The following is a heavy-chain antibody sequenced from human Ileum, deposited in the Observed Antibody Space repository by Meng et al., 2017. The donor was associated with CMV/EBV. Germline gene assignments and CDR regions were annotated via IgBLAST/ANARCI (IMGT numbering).Heavy chain of an antibody. Sequence: GESLKISCAASGFTFSSYEMNWVRQAPGKGLEWVSYISSSGSTIYYADSVKGRFTISRDNSKSTLYLQMNSLRAEDTAVYYCARGLKWELPIYYWGQGTLVTVSS. V-gene: IGHV3-48*03. CDR1: GFTFSSYE. J-gene: IGHJ4*02. CDR2: ISSSGSTI. CDR3: ARGLKWELPIYY. D-gene: IGHD1-26*01.